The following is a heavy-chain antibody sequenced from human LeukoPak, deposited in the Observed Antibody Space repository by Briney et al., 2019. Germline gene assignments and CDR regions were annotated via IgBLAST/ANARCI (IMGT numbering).Heavy chain of an antibody. CDR1: GFTFSGYG. J-gene: IGHJ5*02. CDR2: ISYDGSNK. CDR3: AKDPDTGSYYRPSDWFDP. Sequence: PGGSLRLSCAASGFTFSGYGMHWVRRAPGKGLEWVALISYDGSNKNYAKSVKGRFTISRDNSKNTLYLLMNSLRAEDTAVYYCAKDPDTGSYYRPSDWFDPWGQGTLVTVSS. V-gene: IGHV3-30*18. D-gene: IGHD1-26*01.